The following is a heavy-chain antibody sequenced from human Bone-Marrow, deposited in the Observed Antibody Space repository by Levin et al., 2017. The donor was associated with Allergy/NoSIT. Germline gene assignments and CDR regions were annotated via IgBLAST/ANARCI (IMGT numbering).Heavy chain of an antibody. CDR3: ARDRGSGGDYRGAAFGP. J-gene: IGHJ5*02. Sequence: GGSLRLSCAASGFAFSSYVMHWVRQAPGKGLEWVAVISYDGSRTYYAESVKGRWTISRDNSKNTLYLQLNSLVAEDTAVYYCARDRGSGGDYRGAAFGPWGQGTLVSVSS. CDR1: GFAFSSYV. D-gene: IGHD2-15*01. CDR2: ISYDGSRT. V-gene: IGHV3-30*03.